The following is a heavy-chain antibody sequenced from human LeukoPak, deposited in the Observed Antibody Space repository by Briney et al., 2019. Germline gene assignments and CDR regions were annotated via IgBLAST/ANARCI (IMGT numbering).Heavy chain of an antibody. CDR3: ARDQDDYVWGSSDY. V-gene: IGHV3-7*01. CDR1: GFTFSSYW. D-gene: IGHD3-16*01. CDR2: IKQDGSEK. J-gene: IGHJ4*02. Sequence: GGSLRLSCAASGFTFSSYWMSWVRQAPGKGLEWVANIKQDGSEKYYVDSVKGRFTISRDNAKNSLYLQMNSLRAEDTAVYYCARDQDDYVWGSSDYWGQGTLVTVSS.